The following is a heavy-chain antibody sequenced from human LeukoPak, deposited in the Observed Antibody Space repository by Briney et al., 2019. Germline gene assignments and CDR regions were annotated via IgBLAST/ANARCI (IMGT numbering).Heavy chain of an antibody. CDR3: ARGDYYVSSY. V-gene: IGHV3-11*01. CDR2: ISSSGSTI. J-gene: IGHJ4*02. Sequence: LSLTCAVYGGSFSGYYWSWIRQPPGKGLEWVSYISSSGSTIYYADSVKGRFTISRDNAKNSLYLQMNSLRAEDTAVYYCARGDYYVSSYWGQGTLVTVSS. D-gene: IGHD3-22*01. CDR1: GGSFSGYY.